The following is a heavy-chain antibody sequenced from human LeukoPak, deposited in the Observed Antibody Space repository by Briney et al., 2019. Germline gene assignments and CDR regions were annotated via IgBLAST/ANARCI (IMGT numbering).Heavy chain of an antibody. CDR3: ARAHGGNSGCFDY. V-gene: IGHV3-21*04. D-gene: IGHD4-23*01. Sequence: GGSLRLSCAASGFTFSSYSMNWVRQAPGKGLEWVSSISSSSSYIYYADSVKGRFTISRDNAKNSLYLQMNSLKTEDTAVYYCARAHGGNSGCFDYWGQGTLVTVSS. CDR2: ISSSSSYI. J-gene: IGHJ4*02. CDR1: GFTFSSYS.